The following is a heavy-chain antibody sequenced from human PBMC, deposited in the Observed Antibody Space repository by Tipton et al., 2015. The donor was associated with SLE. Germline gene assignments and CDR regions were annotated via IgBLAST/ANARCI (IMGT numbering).Heavy chain of an antibody. Sequence: TLSLTCTVSGGSMRSGVYYWSWFRQPAGKGLEWISRIHNSGSTNYNPSLESRVTISVDTSKNQFSLRLSPVTAEDTAVYFWAHGGVGAPNLWWYWGPGTLVTVSS. CDR1: GGSMRSGVYY. D-gene: IGHD1-26*01. V-gene: IGHV4-61*02. CDR3: AHGGVGAPNLWWY. J-gene: IGHJ4*02. CDR2: IHNSGST.